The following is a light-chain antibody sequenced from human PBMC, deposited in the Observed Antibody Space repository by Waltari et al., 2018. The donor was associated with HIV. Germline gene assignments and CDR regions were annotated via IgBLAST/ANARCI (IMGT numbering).Light chain of an antibody. J-gene: IGKJ2*01. Sequence: ETVLTQSPVTLSVSPGERVTLSCRASQSVSGNLVWYQQQPGQAPRLLIYAASSRATGIPARFRGSGSATDYTLSISNLQSADSAVYYCHQNIHWPPYTFGQGTKLEIK. V-gene: IGKV3-15*01. CDR1: QSVSGN. CDR2: AAS. CDR3: HQNIHWPPYT.